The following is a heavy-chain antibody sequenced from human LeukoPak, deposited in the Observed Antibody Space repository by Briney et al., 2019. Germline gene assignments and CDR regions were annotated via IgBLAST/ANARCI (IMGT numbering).Heavy chain of an antibody. CDR1: GGSISSYY. CDR2: IDTSGNT. Sequence: SETLSLTCTVSGGSISSYYWSWIRQPAGKGLEWIGRIDTSGNTNYKPSLKSRVTMSVDTSKNQFSLKLSSVTAADTAVYYCVSSSSWDIDYWGQGTLVTVSS. J-gene: IGHJ4*02. D-gene: IGHD6-13*01. V-gene: IGHV4-4*07. CDR3: VSSSSWDIDY.